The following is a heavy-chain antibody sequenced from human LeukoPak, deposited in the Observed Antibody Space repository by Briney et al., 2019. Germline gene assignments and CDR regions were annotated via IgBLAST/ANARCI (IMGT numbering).Heavy chain of an antibody. CDR3: AKGDYYDSTDY. CDR1: GGSFSGYY. Sequence: SETLSLTCAVYGGSFSGYYWSWIRQPPGKGLEWIGEINHSGSTNYNPSLKSRVTISVDTSKNQLSLKLSSVTAADTAVYYCAKGDYYDSTDYWGQGTLVTVSS. V-gene: IGHV4-34*01. D-gene: IGHD3-22*01. CDR2: INHSGST. J-gene: IGHJ4*02.